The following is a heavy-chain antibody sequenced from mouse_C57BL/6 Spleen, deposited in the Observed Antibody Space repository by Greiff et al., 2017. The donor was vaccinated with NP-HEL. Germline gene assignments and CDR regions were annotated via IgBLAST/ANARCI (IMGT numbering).Heavy chain of an antibody. V-gene: IGHV1-74*01. Sequence: QVQLQQPGAELVKPGASVKVSCKASGYTFTSYWMHWVKQRPGQGLEWIGRIHPSASDTNYNQKFKGKATLTVDKSSSTAYMQLSSLTSEDSAVYYCAIGATYYDYDGGYAMDYWGQGTSVTVSS. D-gene: IGHD2-4*01. CDR2: IHPSASDT. J-gene: IGHJ4*01. CDR3: AIGATYYDYDGGYAMDY. CDR1: GYTFTSYW.